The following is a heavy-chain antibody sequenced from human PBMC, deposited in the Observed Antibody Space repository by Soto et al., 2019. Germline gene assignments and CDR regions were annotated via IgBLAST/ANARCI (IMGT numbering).Heavy chain of an antibody. Sequence: GGSLRLSCAASGFTFSSYAMGWVRQAPGKGLEWVSAISGSGGSTYYADSVKGRFTISRDNSKNTLYLQMNSLRAEDTAVYYCAISGSYYDFDYWGQGTLVTVSS. J-gene: IGHJ4*02. CDR3: AISGSYYDFDY. CDR1: GFTFSSYA. CDR2: ISGSGGST. D-gene: IGHD1-26*01. V-gene: IGHV3-23*01.